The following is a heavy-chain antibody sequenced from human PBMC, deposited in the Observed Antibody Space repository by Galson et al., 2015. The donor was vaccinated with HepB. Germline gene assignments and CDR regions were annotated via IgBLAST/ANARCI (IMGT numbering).Heavy chain of an antibody. J-gene: IGHJ4*02. V-gene: IGHV3-23*01. Sequence: SLRLSCAAPGITFSTYVMSWVRQAPGKGLEWVSSIVGSGESTFYADSVKGRFTISRDNSRNTLYLQMNRLRADDTAIYYCGKTSYCDGGPCFSGYFDSWGQGTLVAVSS. CDR2: IVGSGEST. CDR3: GKTSYCDGGPCFSGYFDS. CDR1: GITFSTYV. D-gene: IGHD2-21*01.